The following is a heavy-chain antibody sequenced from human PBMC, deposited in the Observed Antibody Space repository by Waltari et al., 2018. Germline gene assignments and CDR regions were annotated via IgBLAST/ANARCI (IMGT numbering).Heavy chain of an antibody. J-gene: IGHJ4*02. V-gene: IGHV4-4*02. Sequence: QLQLQQSGPGLVNPSESLFLSCAVSGDSLSNNYWWSWVRQPPGKGLEWIGQIHGTGKTNYNPSLESRVTVSMDTSNNQFSLRVTSPTAADTAVYFCARDRGRGLYLDSWGQGTLVTVS. CDR3: ARDRGRGLYLDS. CDR1: GDSLSNNYW. D-gene: IGHD1-26*01. CDR2: IHGTGKT.